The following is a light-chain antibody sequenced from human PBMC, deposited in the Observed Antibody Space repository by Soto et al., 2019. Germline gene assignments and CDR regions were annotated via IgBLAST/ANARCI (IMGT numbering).Light chain of an antibody. J-gene: IGLJ1*01. CDR2: SDD. V-gene: IGLV1-44*01. CDR3: ATWDDSLNIYV. CDR1: SSNIGSNT. Sequence: QSVLTQPPSASGTPGQRVTISCSGSSSNIGSNTVNWYQHLPGTAPKLLIYSDDQGPSGVPDRFSASKSGTSASLAISGLRSEDEADYYCATWDDSLNIYVFGTGTKVTVL.